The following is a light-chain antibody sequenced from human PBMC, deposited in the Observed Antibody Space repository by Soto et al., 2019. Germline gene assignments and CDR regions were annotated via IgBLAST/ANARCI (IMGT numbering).Light chain of an antibody. Sequence: DIQMTQSPSSLSASVGDRVTIACRASQSITTYLNWYQQKPGKAPKLLIYLASNLQSGVPSRFRGSGSGTDFTLTISNLQPEDFATYYCQQSHSTRLWTFGQGTKVDIK. CDR3: QQSHSTRLWT. CDR2: LAS. V-gene: IGKV1-39*01. CDR1: QSITTY. J-gene: IGKJ1*01.